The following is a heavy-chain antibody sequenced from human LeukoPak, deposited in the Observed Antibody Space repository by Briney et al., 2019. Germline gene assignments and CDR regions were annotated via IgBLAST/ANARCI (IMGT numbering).Heavy chain of an antibody. Sequence: GASVKVSCKASGYTFSSYDINWVRQATGQGLEWMGWISAYNGNTNYAQKLQGRVTMTTDTSTSTAYMELRSLRSDDTAVYYCARDSNHLLGYCSSTSCGDYWGQGTLVTVSS. CDR2: ISAYNGNT. V-gene: IGHV1-18*01. CDR1: GYTFSSYD. D-gene: IGHD2-2*01. CDR3: ARDSNHLLGYCSSTSCGDY. J-gene: IGHJ4*02.